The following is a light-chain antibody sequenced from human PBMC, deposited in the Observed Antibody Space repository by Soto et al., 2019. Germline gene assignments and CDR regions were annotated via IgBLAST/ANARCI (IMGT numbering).Light chain of an antibody. CDR2: EVT. CDR3: SAYAGSNTFV. Sequence: QAVVAQPPSASGSPGQSVTISCTGTSSDVGDNYVSWYQQHLGKAPKLIFYEVTLRPSGVPDRFSGSKSGNTASLTVSGLQADDEADYYCSAYAGSNTFVFGTGTKLTVL. V-gene: IGLV2-8*01. CDR1: SSDVGDNY. J-gene: IGLJ1*01.